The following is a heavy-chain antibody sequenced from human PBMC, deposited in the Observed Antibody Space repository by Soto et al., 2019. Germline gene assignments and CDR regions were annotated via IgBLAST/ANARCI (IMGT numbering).Heavy chain of an antibody. Sequence: GPVKVSCKASGYTFTSYGINWVRQAPGQGLEWMGWISAYNGNTHYAQKLQGRVTMTTDTSTSTAYMELRSLRSDDTAVYYCARVQSGYDFAYWGQGTLVTVSS. J-gene: IGHJ4*02. V-gene: IGHV1-18*01. CDR2: ISAYNGNT. CDR1: GYTFTSYG. CDR3: ARVQSGYDFAY. D-gene: IGHD5-12*01.